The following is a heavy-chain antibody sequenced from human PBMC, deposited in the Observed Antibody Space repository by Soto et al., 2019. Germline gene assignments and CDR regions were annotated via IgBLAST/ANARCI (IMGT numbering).Heavy chain of an antibody. CDR1: GGSISSSDW. CDR2: IYHSGST. CDR3: ARPKIRYSSGWYYFAY. J-gene: IGHJ4*01. V-gene: IGHV4-4*02. D-gene: IGHD6-19*01. Sequence: PSETLSLTCAVSGGSISSSDWWSWVRQPPGKGLEWIGEIYHSGSTNYNPSLKSRVTISVDKSKNQFSLKLSSVTAADTAVYYCARPKIRYSSGWYYFAYWGHGTLATVS.